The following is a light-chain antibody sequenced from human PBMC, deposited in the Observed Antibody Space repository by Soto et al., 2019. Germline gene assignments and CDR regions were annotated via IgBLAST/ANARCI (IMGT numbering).Light chain of an antibody. J-gene: IGKJ5*01. CDR2: DAS. CDR1: QSISNR. V-gene: IGKV1-33*01. CDR3: QQYDSLPST. Sequence: DIQITQSPSTLSASVGDSVTITCRASQSISNRLAWYQQKPGKAPKLLIYDASNLETGVPSSFSGSGSGTHFTFTISSLQPEDIATYYCQQYDSLPSTFGQGTRLEI.